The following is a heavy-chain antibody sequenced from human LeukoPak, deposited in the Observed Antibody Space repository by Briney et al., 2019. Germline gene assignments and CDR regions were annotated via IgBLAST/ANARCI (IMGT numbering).Heavy chain of an antibody. Sequence: PGGSLRLSCAASGFTFSFYWMHWVRQAPGKGLEWVSRINSDGSRSYTDSVKGRFTISRDNAKNTVYLQMNSLRAEDTAVYYCARDYVWGSDRYTDYWGQGTLVTVSS. J-gene: IGHJ4*02. CDR3: ARDYVWGSDRYTDY. V-gene: IGHV3-74*01. D-gene: IGHD3-16*02. CDR2: INSDGSR. CDR1: GFTFSFYW.